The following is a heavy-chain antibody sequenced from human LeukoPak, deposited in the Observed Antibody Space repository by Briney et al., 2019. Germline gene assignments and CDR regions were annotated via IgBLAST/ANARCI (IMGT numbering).Heavy chain of an antibody. CDR3: ARARYYDSSGYPLLHFDY. Sequence: SETLSLTCTVSGGSISSYYWSWIRQPAGKGLEWIGRIYTGGSTNYNPSLKSRVTMSVDTSKNQFSLKLSSVTAADTAVYYCARARYYDSSGYPLLHFDYWGQGTLVTVSS. V-gene: IGHV4-4*07. CDR2: IYTGGST. CDR1: GGSISSYY. D-gene: IGHD3-22*01. J-gene: IGHJ4*02.